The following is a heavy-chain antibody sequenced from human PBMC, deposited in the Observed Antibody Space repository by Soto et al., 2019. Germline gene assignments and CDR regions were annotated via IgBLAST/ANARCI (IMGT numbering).Heavy chain of an antibody. J-gene: IGHJ3*02. Sequence: PSETLSLTCTVSGGSIGSSSYYWCWIRQPPGKGLEWIGSIYYSGSTYYNPSLKSRVTISVDTSKNQFSLKLSSVTAADTAVYYCARGRGYSYGYNAFDIWGQGTMVTVS. CDR1: GGSIGSSSYY. D-gene: IGHD5-18*01. V-gene: IGHV4-39*07. CDR2: IYYSGST. CDR3: ARGRGYSYGYNAFDI.